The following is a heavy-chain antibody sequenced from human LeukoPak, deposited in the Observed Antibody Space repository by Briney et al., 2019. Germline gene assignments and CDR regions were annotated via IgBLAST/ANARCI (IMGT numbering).Heavy chain of an antibody. Sequence: SETLSLTCIVSGGSISSSSYYWGWVRQPPGKGLEWIGSMYFSGSTYYNAALKIRLTISVDTSKNQFSLKLSSVTAADTAVYYCAKDRHAGRPGGSYDFWSGYPDAFDIWGQGTMVTVSS. D-gene: IGHD3-3*01. CDR1: GGSISSSSYY. CDR3: AKDRHAGRPGGSYDFWSGYPDAFDI. CDR2: MYFSGST. J-gene: IGHJ3*02. V-gene: IGHV4-39*07.